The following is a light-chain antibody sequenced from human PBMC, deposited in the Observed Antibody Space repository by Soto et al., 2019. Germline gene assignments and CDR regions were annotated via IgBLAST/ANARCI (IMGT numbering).Light chain of an antibody. Sequence: QSALTQPASVSGSPGLSITISFTGTSSDVGTYNLVSWYQQHPGKAPKLMIYEVSKWPSGVSNRFSGSKPGNTASLTISGLQAEDEADYYCCSYAAGNTYVFGTGTKVTVL. V-gene: IGLV2-23*02. CDR1: SSDVGTYNL. J-gene: IGLJ1*01. CDR3: CSYAAGNTYV. CDR2: EVS.